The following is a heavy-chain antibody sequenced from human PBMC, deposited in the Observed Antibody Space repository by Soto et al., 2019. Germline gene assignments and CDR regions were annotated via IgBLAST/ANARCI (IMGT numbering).Heavy chain of an antibody. CDR1: GFSLSTNGVG. Sequence: QITLKESGPTLVKPTQTLTLTCTFSGFSLSTNGVGVGWIRQPPGKALEWLALIYWDDDKHYSPSLKSRLTITKXTXKNXXXXXXXXXXXXXXXXXXXXXXXXXXXKXWGQGTLVTVSA. CDR3: XXXXXXXXKX. V-gene: IGHV2-5*02. CDR2: IYWDDDK. J-gene: IGHJ4*02.